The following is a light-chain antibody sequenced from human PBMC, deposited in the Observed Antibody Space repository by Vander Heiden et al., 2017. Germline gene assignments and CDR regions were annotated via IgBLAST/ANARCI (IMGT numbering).Light chain of an antibody. Sequence: QSALTQPASVSGSPGPSITISCTGTSSDVGRLNYVSWYQQSPGKAPKLMIYEVSNRPSGVSNRFSGSKTGNTASLTISGLRAEGEADYYCSSYTSSSTDVVFGGGTKLTVL. V-gene: IGLV2-14*01. CDR1: SSDVGRLNY. CDR2: EVS. J-gene: IGLJ2*01. CDR3: SSYTSSSTDVV.